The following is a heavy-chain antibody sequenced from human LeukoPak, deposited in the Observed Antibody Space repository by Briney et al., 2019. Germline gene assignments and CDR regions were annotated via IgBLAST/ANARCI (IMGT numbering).Heavy chain of an antibody. J-gene: IGHJ4*02. CDR2: IRHDGSTK. D-gene: IGHD6-13*01. Sequence: PGVSLRLSCTASGFPFYSYWMTWVRQTPGKGLEWVANIRHDGSTKYYVDSVKGRFTISRDNAMNSLYLQMDSLRVEDTAIYYCARSVPYGTTWYGRSDCWGQGTQVTVSS. CDR1: GFPFYSYW. V-gene: IGHV3-7*03. CDR3: ARSVPYGTTWYGRSDC.